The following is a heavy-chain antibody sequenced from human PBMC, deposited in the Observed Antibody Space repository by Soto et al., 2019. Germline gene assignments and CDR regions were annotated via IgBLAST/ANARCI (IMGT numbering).Heavy chain of an antibody. J-gene: IGHJ4*02. V-gene: IGHV3-7*01. D-gene: IGHD3-16*02. CDR2: INQDGRDT. CDR1: GLAFRSFL. Sequence: EVQLVESGGGLVRPGGSLRLSCAASGLAFRSFLMSWVRQAPGGGGEWVANINQDGRDTYYSDSVRDRFTISRDNAANSLFLHMNSLGAEDTTVYYCATYHDDEWESYRHRYWGQGTRVTVSS. CDR3: ATYHDDEWESYRHRY.